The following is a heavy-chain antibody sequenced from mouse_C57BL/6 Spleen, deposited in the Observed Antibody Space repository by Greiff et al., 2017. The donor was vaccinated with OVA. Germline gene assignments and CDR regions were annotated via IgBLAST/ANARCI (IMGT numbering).Heavy chain of an antibody. CDR2: IYPGDGDT. J-gene: IGHJ4*01. D-gene: IGHD3-2*02. CDR1: GYAFSSSW. V-gene: IGHV1-82*01. CDR3: AREEDQTAQATNAMDY. Sequence: QVQLQQSGPELVKPGASVKISCKASGYAFSSSWMNWVKQRPGKGLEWIGRIYPGDGDTNYNGKFKGKATLPADKSSSTAYMQLSSLTSEDSAVYFGAREEDQTAQATNAMDYWGQGTSVTVSS.